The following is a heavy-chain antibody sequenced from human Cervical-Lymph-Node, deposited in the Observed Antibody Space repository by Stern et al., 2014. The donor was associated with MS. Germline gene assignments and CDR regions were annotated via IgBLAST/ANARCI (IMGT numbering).Heavy chain of an antibody. D-gene: IGHD4-17*01. Sequence: QVQLVQSGAEVKKPGSSVKVSCKASGCTFSSYAISWVRQAPGQGLEWMGGIIPIFGTANYAQKFQGRVTITADESTSTAYMELSSLRSEDTAVYYCARIMLDDYGDPEYFQHWGQGTLVTVSS. V-gene: IGHV1-69*01. CDR2: IIPIFGTA. J-gene: IGHJ1*01. CDR3: ARIMLDDYGDPEYFQH. CDR1: GCTFSSYA.